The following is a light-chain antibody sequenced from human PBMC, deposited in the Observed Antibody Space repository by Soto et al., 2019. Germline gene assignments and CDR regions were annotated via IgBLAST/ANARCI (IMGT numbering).Light chain of an antibody. CDR2: GAS. J-gene: IGKJ1*01. Sequence: EIVMTQSPATLSVSPGERATLSCRASQSVSSNLAWYQQKPGQAPRLPIYGASTRATGIPARFSGSGSGTEFKLTISSLQSEDFAVYYCQQYNNWPGTFGQGTKVEIK. V-gene: IGKV3-15*01. CDR1: QSVSSN. CDR3: QQYNNWPGT.